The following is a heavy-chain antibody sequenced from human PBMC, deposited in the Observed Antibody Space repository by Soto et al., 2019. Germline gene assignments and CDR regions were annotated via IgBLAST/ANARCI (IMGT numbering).Heavy chain of an antibody. CDR3: AKDLTTDFWSGYYDPYYYYGMDV. J-gene: IGHJ6*02. CDR1: GFTFSSYA. D-gene: IGHD3-3*01. Sequence: PGGSLRLSCAASGFTFSSYAMGWVRQAPGKGLEWVSAISGSGGSTYYADSVKGRFTISRDNSKNTLYLQMNSLRAEDTAVYYCAKDLTTDFWSGYYDPYYYYGMDVWGQGTTVTVSS. CDR2: ISGSGGST. V-gene: IGHV3-23*01.